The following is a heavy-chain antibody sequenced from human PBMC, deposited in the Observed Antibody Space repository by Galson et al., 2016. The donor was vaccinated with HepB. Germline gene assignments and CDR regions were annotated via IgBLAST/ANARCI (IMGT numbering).Heavy chain of an antibody. CDR2: IKSGNGDT. CDR1: GYTFTSYV. CDR3: AKDITEALNWRTYHTAGYYLDF. D-gene: IGHD3-10*01. V-gene: IGHV1-3*04. Sequence: SVKVSCKASGYTFTSYVMHWVRQAPGQSLEWMGWIKSGNGDTKYTQKFQGRLTFTRDTSASTAYMEMSSLGSEDTAVYFCAKDITEALNWRTYHTAGYYLDFWGQGTLVTVSP. J-gene: IGHJ4*02.